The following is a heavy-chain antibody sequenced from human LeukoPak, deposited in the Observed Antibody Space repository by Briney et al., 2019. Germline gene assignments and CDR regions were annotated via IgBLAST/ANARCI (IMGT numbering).Heavy chain of an antibody. CDR2: ISYDGSNK. Sequence: PGGSLRLSCAASGFTFSSYAMHWVRQAPGKGLEWVAVISYDGSNKYYADSVKGRFTISRDNSKNTLYLRMNSLRAEDTAVYYCARDGTTGKKPRDAFDIWGQGTMVTVSS. J-gene: IGHJ3*02. CDR3: ARDGTTGKKPRDAFDI. D-gene: IGHD4-17*01. V-gene: IGHV3-30-3*01. CDR1: GFTFSSYA.